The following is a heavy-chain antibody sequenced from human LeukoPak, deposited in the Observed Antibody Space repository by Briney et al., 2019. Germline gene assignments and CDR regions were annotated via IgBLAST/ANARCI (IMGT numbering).Heavy chain of an antibody. J-gene: IGHJ4*02. CDR3: ARSPPYYYDSSGSVYFDY. V-gene: IGHV4-59*12. CDR1: GGSISSYY. CDR2: IYYSGST. Sequence: SETLSLTCTVSGGSISSYYWSWIRQPPGKGLEWIGYIYYSGSTNYNPSLKSRVTISVDTSKNQFSLKLSSVTAADTAVYYCARSPPYYYDSSGSVYFDYWGQGTLVTVSS. D-gene: IGHD3-22*01.